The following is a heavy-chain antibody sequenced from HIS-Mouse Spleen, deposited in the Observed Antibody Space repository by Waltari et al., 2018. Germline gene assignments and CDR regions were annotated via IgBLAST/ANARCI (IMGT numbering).Heavy chain of an antibody. J-gene: IGHJ4*02. CDR2: KNTNSGNT. V-gene: IGHV1-8*01. CDR3: ARGHDYSNYFDY. Sequence: QVQLVQSGAEVKKPGASVKVSCKASGYTFTSYDINWVRQATGQGLEWMGWKNTNSGNTGYAQKLQGRVTMTRNTSISTAYMGLSSLRSEDTAVYYCARGHDYSNYFDYWGQGTLVTVSS. CDR1: GYTFTSYD. D-gene: IGHD4-4*01.